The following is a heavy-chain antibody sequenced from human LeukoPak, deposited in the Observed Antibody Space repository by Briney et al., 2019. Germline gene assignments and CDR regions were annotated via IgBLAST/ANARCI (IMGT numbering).Heavy chain of an antibody. J-gene: IGHJ4*02. CDR1: GGSFSGYY. CDR2: INHSGST. D-gene: IGHD4-17*01. Sequence: SETLSLTCAVYGGSFSGYYWRWLRQPPGKGLEWIGEINHSGSTNYNPSLKSRVTISVDTSKNQFSLKLSSVTAADTAVYYCARLGYGDYAFWGQGTLVTVSS. CDR3: ARLGYGDYAF. V-gene: IGHV4-34*01.